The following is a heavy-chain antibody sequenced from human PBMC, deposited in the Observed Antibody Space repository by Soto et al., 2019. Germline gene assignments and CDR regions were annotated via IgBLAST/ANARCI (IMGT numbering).Heavy chain of an antibody. J-gene: IGHJ4*02. D-gene: IGHD3-16*01. CDR3: ACGGTPIDY. V-gene: IGHV1-18*01. Sequence: QVQLVQSGAEVTKPGASVTVSCQASGYTFTNFGISWVRQAPGQGLEWMGWISAYNGNTNYAQNYQGRVTMTTDTYTSTAYMEQRSRRSHDTAVYYCACGGTPIDYWGQGTLAAVSA. CDR1: GYTFTNFG. CDR2: ISAYNGNT.